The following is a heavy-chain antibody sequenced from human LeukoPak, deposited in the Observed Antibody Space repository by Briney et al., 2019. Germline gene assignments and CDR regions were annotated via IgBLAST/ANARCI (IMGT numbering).Heavy chain of an antibody. V-gene: IGHV4-59*01. D-gene: IGHD3-22*01. CDR1: GGSISSYY. Sequence: PSETQSLTCIVSGGSISSYYWSWIRQPPGKGLEWIGYIYYSGSTNYNPSLKSRVTISVDTSKNQFSLKLSSVTAADTAVYYCARGVLDYYDSSGYHSPLDYWGQGTLVTVSS. CDR2: IYYSGST. J-gene: IGHJ4*02. CDR3: ARGVLDYYDSSGYHSPLDY.